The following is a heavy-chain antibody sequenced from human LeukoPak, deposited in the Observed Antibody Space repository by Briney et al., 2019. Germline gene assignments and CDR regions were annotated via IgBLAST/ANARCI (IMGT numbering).Heavy chain of an antibody. J-gene: IGHJ3*02. CDR3: ARDVPDYYDSSGYLPGAFDI. CDR2: IYSGGST. CDR1: GFTVSSNY. D-gene: IGHD3-22*01. Sequence: GGSLRLSCAASGFTVSSNYMSWVRQAPGKGLEWVSVIYSGGSTYYADSVKGRFTISRDNSKNTLYFQMNSLRAEDTAVYYCARDVPDYYDSSGYLPGAFDIWGQGTMVTVSS. V-gene: IGHV3-53*01.